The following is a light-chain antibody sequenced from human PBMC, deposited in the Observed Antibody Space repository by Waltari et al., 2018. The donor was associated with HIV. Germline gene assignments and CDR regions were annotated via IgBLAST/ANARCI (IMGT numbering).Light chain of an antibody. CDR2: CSS. Sequence: EIVLTQSPGTMSLSPGARATLPCKASQNVNSNYLVWYQQKHGQAPRVLIFCSSTRATGSPDRFSGSRSGTEFTLTISRRVPEDFAVYYCQHYGSSPPVTFGQGTRLDIK. J-gene: IGKJ5*01. V-gene: IGKV3-20*01. CDR3: QHYGSSPPVT. CDR1: QNVNSNY.